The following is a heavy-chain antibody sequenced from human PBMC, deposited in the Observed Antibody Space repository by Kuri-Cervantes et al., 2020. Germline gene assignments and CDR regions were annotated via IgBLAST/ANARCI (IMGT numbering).Heavy chain of an antibody. CDR2: ISGSGDRT. Sequence: GGSLRLSCAASGFSFSTYAMSWVRQAPGKGLEWVSAISGSGDRTWYRDSVKGRFTISRDNSKNTLYLQMNSLRAEDTAVYYCARDSGYVGFDYWGQGTLVTVSS. D-gene: IGHD5-12*01. CDR3: ARDSGYVGFDY. J-gene: IGHJ4*02. CDR1: GFSFSTYA. V-gene: IGHV3-23*01.